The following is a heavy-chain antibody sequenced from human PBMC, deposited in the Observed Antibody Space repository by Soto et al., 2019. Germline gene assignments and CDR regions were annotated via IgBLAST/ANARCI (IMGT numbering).Heavy chain of an antibody. CDR2: INHSGST. J-gene: IGHJ6*02. Sequence: SETLSLTCAVYGGSFSGYYWSWIRQPPGKGLEWIGEINHSGSTNYNPSLKSRVTISVDTSKNQFSLKLSSVTAADTAVYYCARGLGGTYYYYGMDVWGQGTTVTVSS. CDR3: ARGLGGTYYYYGMDV. CDR1: GGSFSGYY. V-gene: IGHV4-34*01. D-gene: IGHD3-16*01.